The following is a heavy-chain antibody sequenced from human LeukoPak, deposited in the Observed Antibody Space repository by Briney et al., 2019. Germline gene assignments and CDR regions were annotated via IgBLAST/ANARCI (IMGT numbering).Heavy chain of an antibody. CDR1: GYTLTELS. D-gene: IGHD2-21*02. CDR3: ATFELAYCGGDCYSV. Sequence: ASVKVSCKVSGYTLTELSMHWVRQAPGKGLEWMGGFYPEDGETIYAQKFQGRVTMTEDTSTDTAYMELSSLRSEDTAVYYCATFELAYCGGDCYSVWGQGTLVTVSS. V-gene: IGHV1-24*01. CDR2: FYPEDGET. J-gene: IGHJ4*02.